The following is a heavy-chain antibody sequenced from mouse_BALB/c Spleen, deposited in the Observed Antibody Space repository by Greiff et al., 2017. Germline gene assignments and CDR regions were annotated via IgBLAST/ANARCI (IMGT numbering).Heavy chain of an antibody. CDR2: INPYNGAT. CDR1: GYSFTGYY. D-gene: IGHD1-1*01. Sequence: VQLKESGPELVKPGASVKISCKASGYSFTGYYMHWVKQSHVKSLEWIGRINPYNGATSYNQNFKDKASLTVDKSSSTAYMELHSLTSEDSAVYYCARTGNSYYCGSSYAMDYWGQGTSVTVSS. CDR3: ARTGNSYYCGSSYAMDY. J-gene: IGHJ4*01. V-gene: IGHV1-31*01.